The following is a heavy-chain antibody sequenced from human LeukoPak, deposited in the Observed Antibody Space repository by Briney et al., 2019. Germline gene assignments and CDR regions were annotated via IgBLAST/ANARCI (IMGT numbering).Heavy chain of an antibody. J-gene: IGHJ4*02. Sequence: SQTLSLTCTVSGASTGSSDHYWSWVLQTPGKGLEWLGFIFHTGTTYYNPSLQSRLRISIDTSKNQFSLRLTSATAADTAIYYCARDDSLGGTYYWGPGTPVTVSS. CDR1: GASTGSSDHY. CDR3: ARDDSLGGTYY. CDR2: IFHTGTT. D-gene: IGHD1-26*01. V-gene: IGHV4-30-4*01.